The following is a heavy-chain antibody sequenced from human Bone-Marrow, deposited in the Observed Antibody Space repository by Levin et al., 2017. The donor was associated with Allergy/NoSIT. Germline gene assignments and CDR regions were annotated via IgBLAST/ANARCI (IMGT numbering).Heavy chain of an antibody. CDR2: IIPIFGPP. CDR1: GGTFSSHG. Sequence: KISCKASGGTFSSHGIAWVRQAPGQGLEWMGGIIPIFGPPNYAQKFQGRVTISADESTNTAYMELSSLRSDDTAVFYCARLTGVCSGGACLSRYFYYYMDVWGKGTTVTVSS. J-gene: IGHJ6*03. V-gene: IGHV1-69*01. D-gene: IGHD2-15*01. CDR3: ARLTGVCSGGACLSRYFYYYMDV.